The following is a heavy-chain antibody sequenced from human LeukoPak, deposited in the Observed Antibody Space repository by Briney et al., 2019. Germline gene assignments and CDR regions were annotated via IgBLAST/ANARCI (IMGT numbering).Heavy chain of an antibody. J-gene: IGHJ6*02. D-gene: IGHD3-9*01. V-gene: IGHV3-30-3*01. Sequence: GGSLRLSCAAFGFTFSSYAMHWVRQAPGKGLEWVAVISYDGSNKYYADSVKGRFTISRDNSKNTLYLQMNSLRAEDTAVYYCGRDTLYYYILTGYRYYYYGMDVWGQGTTVTVSS. CDR3: GRDTLYYYILTGYRYYYYGMDV. CDR2: ISYDGSNK. CDR1: GFTFSSYA.